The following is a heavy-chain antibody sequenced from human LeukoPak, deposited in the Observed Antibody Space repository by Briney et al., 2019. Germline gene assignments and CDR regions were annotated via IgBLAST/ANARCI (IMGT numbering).Heavy chain of an antibody. Sequence: SETLSLTCTVSGGSISSYYWSWIRQPPGKRLEWTGSVYHSGSTYYNPSLKSRATISVDTSKNQFSLKLSSVIAADTAVYYCARAVRDRGVILPWFDPWGQGTLVTVSS. D-gene: IGHD3-10*01. CDR1: GGSISSYY. CDR2: VYHSGST. CDR3: ARAVRDRGVILPWFDP. J-gene: IGHJ5*02. V-gene: IGHV4-59*01.